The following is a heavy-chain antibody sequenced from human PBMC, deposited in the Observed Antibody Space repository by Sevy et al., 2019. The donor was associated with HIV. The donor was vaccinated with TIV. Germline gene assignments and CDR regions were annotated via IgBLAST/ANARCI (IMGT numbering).Heavy chain of an antibody. CDR2: ISGGGDGT. J-gene: IGHJ4*02. V-gene: IGHV3-23*01. CDR3: AKRPYYYYNSDGHLVSSTDEADY. Sequence: GGSLRLSCAASGFTFNIYAMSWVRQAPGKGLEWLSAISGGGDGTYYADSVKGRFTISGDNSRNTLYLQMNSLRAEDRAVYYCAKRPYYYYNSDGHLVSSTDEADYWGQGTLVTVSS. CDR1: GFTFNIYA. D-gene: IGHD3-22*01.